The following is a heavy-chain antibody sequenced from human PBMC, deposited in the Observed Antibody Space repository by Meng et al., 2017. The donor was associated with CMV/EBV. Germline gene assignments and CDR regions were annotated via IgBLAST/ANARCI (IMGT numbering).Heavy chain of an antibody. V-gene: IGHV1-69*05. CDR1: GGTFSRYA. J-gene: IGHJ6*02. CDR2: NIPLLGAA. D-gene: IGHD5/OR15-5a*01. CDR3: AACLKVGFYGLDV. Sequence: SVKVSCKAAGGTFSRYAISWVRQAPGQGLEWMGGNIPLLGAANYPQRFQGRVTMTTDESTSTAQMELSSLTSDDTAVYYCAACLKVGFYGLDVWGQGTTVTVSS.